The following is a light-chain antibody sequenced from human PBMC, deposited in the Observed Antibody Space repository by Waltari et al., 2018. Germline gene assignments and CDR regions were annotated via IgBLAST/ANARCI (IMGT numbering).Light chain of an antibody. J-gene: IGLJ1*01. V-gene: IGLV2-14*01. CDR3: SSYTTSSAPGV. CDR2: EVR. Sequence: QSALTQPASVSGSPGQSITISCSGTDSDVGAYDFVSWYHQHPGKAPHLIIYEVRNRPSGISNRFSASKSGNTASLTISGLQAEDEADYYCSSYTTSSAPGVFGTGTRVTVL. CDR1: DSDVGAYDF.